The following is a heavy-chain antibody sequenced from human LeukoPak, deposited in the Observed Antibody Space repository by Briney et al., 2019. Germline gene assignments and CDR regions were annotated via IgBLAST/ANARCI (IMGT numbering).Heavy chain of an antibody. CDR2: ISSSSTI. Sequence: GGSLRLSCAASGFTFSDYYMNWVRQAPGKGLEWVSSISSSSTIYYADSVKGRFTISRDNAKNSLYLQMNSLRAEDTAVYYCARDQTYYYDSSGYYPRFDYWGQGTLATVSS. V-gene: IGHV3-69-1*02. CDR3: ARDQTYYYDSSGYYPRFDY. D-gene: IGHD3-22*01. J-gene: IGHJ4*02. CDR1: GFTFSDYY.